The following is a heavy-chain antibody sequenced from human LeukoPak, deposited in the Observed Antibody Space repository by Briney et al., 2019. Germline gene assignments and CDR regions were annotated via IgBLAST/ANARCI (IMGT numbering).Heavy chain of an antibody. Sequence: PGGSLRLSCAASGFTFSSYAMSWVRQAPGKGLEWVSAISGSGGSTYYADSVKGRFTISRDNSKNTLYLQMNSLRVEDTAVYYCARVDSGWYIGHYYYYMDVWGKGTTVTVSS. V-gene: IGHV3-23*01. CDR2: ISGSGGST. D-gene: IGHD6-19*01. J-gene: IGHJ6*03. CDR1: GFTFSSYA. CDR3: ARVDSGWYIGHYYYYMDV.